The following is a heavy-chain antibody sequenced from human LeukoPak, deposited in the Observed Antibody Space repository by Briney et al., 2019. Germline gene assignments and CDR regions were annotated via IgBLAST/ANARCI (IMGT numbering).Heavy chain of an antibody. D-gene: IGHD2-15*01. CDR2: ISFDGSNK. V-gene: IGHV3-30*04. CDR1: GLTFSSYA. J-gene: IGHJ4*02. CDR3: AKDAGYCSGGSCPPSHFDY. Sequence: GGSLRLSCAASGLTFSSYAMHWVRQAPGKWLEWVAVISFDGSNKYYADSVKGRFTISRDNSKNTLYLQMNSLRAEDTAVYYCAKDAGYCSGGSCPPSHFDYWGQGTLVTVSS.